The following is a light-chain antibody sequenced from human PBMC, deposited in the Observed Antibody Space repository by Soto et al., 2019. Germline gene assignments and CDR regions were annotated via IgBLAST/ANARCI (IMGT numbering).Light chain of an antibody. V-gene: IGKV3-15*01. Sequence: EIVLTHFPATLSVSPGERATLSCRASQSVSSNLAWYRQKPGQAPRILIYDKSTRATGVPGRFGGSGSGTDLTLTISSLQSEDFAVYYCQQYNNWPWTCGQGTKVDIK. CDR2: DKS. CDR1: QSVSSN. CDR3: QQYNNWPWT. J-gene: IGKJ1*01.